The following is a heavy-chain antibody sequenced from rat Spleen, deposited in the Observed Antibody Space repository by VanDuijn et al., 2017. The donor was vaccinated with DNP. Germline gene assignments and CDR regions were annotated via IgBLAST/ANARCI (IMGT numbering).Heavy chain of an antibody. CDR3: ARQGTTTPYWYFDF. D-gene: IGHD1-5*01. CDR1: GFSLTSNG. J-gene: IGHJ1*01. CDR2: IWAGGST. V-gene: IGHV2-72*01. Sequence: QVQLEESGPGLMQPSETLSLTCTVSGFSLTSNGVGWVRQPLGKGLVWMGTIWAGGSTNYNSAVQSRLSISRDTSKSQVLLKMNSLQPEDTGTYYCARQGTTTPYWYFDFWGPGTMVTVSS.